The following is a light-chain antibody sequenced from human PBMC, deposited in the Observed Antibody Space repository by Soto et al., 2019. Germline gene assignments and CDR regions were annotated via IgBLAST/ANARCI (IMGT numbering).Light chain of an antibody. Sequence: IQRTQYPSKMYASVGGRVTITCRASQSISSWLAWYQQKPGKAPKLLIYAASTLQSGVPSRFSGSGSGTDFTLTISCLQSEDFATYYCQQDYSYPWTFCHVTKVDIK. V-gene: IGKV1-5*01. CDR1: QSISSW. CDR3: QQDYSYPWT. J-gene: IGKJ1*01. CDR2: AAS.